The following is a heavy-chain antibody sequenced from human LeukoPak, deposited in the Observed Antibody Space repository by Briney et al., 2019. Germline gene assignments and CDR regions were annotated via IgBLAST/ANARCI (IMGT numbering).Heavy chain of an antibody. D-gene: IGHD5-18*01. V-gene: IGHV3-23*01. CDR1: GFTFSSYA. Sequence: PGGSLRLSCAASGFTFSSYAMSWVRQAPGKGLEWVSAISGSGGSTYYADSVKGRFTISRDNSKNTLYLQMNSLRAEDTAVYYCAKPWIQPWFVGGGDAFDIWGQGTMVTVSS. CDR3: AKPWIQPWFVGGGDAFDI. J-gene: IGHJ3*02. CDR2: ISGSGGST.